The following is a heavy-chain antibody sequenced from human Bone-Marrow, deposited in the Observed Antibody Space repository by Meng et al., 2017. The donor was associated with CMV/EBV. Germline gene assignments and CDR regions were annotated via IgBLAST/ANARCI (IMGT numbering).Heavy chain of an antibody. CDR1: GFTFSDYY. V-gene: IGHV3-11*01. CDR3: ARTRAYYNYYYGMDV. Sequence: GECLKIDCAACGFTFSDYYMSWICQAPGKGLEWVSYISSSGSTIYYADSVKGRFTISRDNAKNSLYQQMNSLRSEDSAVYYCARTRAYYNYYYGMDVWGQGTTVTVSS. J-gene: IGHJ6*02. CDR2: ISSSGSTI.